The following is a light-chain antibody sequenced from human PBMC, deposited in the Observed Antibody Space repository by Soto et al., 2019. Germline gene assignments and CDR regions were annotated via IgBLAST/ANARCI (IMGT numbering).Light chain of an antibody. J-gene: IGKJ4*01. V-gene: IGKV1-5*01. CDR3: QQYDTNLT. CDR2: DVF. CDR1: QNINVW. Sequence: DIQMTQSPSTLSASVGDRVTITCRASQNINVWLAWYQQKPGKAPKLLIYDVFNLESGVPSRFSGSGSGTEFTLTISGLQPDDFATYYCQQYDTNLTFGGGTKVDIK.